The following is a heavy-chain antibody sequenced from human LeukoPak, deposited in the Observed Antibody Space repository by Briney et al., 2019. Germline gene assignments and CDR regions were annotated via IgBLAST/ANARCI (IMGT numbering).Heavy chain of an antibody. V-gene: IGHV4-59*08. CDR3: ARSNYYDSSGYFSYAFDI. D-gene: IGHD3-22*01. Sequence: SETLSLTCTASGGSISSFYWSWIRQPPGKGLEWIGYIYNSGSANYNPSLKSRVTISVDTSKNQFSLELTSVTAADTAVYYCARSNYYDSSGYFSYAFDIWGQGTMVTVSS. CDR1: GGSISSFY. CDR2: IYNSGSA. J-gene: IGHJ3*02.